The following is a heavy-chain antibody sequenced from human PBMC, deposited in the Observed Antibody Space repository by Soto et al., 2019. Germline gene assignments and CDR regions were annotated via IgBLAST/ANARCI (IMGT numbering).Heavy chain of an antibody. V-gene: IGHV1-46*01. Sequence: QVRLVQSGAEVVKPGASVKVSCESSGYAFSAYHMHWVRQAPGQGIEWLGVINPSGDSTTYAQKFQGRFTVTRDTSTSTGSMELRDLKSEDTAVYYCARTGGLTSFDVWCQGTMVTVSS. D-gene: IGHD2-8*02. CDR3: ARTGGLTSFDV. CDR1: GYAFSAYH. CDR2: INPSGDST. J-gene: IGHJ3*01.